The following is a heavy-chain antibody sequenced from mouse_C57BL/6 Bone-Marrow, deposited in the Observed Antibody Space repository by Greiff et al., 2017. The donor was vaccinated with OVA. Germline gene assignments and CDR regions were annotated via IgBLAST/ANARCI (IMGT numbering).Heavy chain of an antibody. CDR2: INYDGSST. CDR1: GFTFSAYY. D-gene: IGHD2-3*01. CDR3: ARIYDGHYFDY. J-gene: IGHJ2*01. V-gene: IGHV5-16*01. Sequence: EVMLVESEGGLVQPGSSMKLSCTASGFTFSAYYMAWVRQVPEKGLEWVANINYDGSSTYYLDSLKSRFIISRDNAKNILYLQMSSLKSEDTATYYCARIYDGHYFDYWGQGTTLTVSS.